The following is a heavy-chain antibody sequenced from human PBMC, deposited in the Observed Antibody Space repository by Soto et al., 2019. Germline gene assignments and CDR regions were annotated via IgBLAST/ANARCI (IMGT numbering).Heavy chain of an antibody. CDR3: ETADYALLNGSYAMDV. CDR1: DDFISSYY. Sequence: SETLSLTCTVSDDFISSYYWNWIRQPAGKGLEWIGRVSTNGATNYNPSLESRVTMSVDTSKNQFSLKLASVTAADTAVYFCETADYALLNGSYAMDVWGQGTTGTAS. CDR2: VSTNGAT. D-gene: IGHD3-9*01. J-gene: IGHJ6*01. V-gene: IGHV4-4*07.